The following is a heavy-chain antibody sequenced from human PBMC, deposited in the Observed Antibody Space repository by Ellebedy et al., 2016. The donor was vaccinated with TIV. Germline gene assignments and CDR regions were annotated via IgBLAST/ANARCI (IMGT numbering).Heavy chain of an antibody. CDR1: GFTFSTYA. D-gene: IGHD6-13*01. CDR3: ARGGIATAGFDY. J-gene: IGHJ4*02. CDR2: LGSSSDHI. V-gene: IGHV3-21*01. Sequence: GESLKISCAASGFTFSTYALNWVRQAPGKGLEWVSSLGSSSDHIYYADSVKGRFTISRDNAKNSLYLQMNSLRAEDTAVHYCARGGIATAGFDYWGQGTLVTVSS.